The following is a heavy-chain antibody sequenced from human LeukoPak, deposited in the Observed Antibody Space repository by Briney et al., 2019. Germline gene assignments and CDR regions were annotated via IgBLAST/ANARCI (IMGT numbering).Heavy chain of an antibody. Sequence: GGSLRLSCAASGFTFSSYSMNWVRQAPGKGLEWVSSISSSSSYIYYADSVKGRFTISRDNAKNSLYLQMNSLRAEDTAVYYCARDPYALEWLPYFDYWGQGTLVTVSS. CDR3: ARDPYALEWLPYFDY. V-gene: IGHV3-21*01. CDR2: ISSSSSYI. D-gene: IGHD3-3*01. J-gene: IGHJ4*02. CDR1: GFTFSSYS.